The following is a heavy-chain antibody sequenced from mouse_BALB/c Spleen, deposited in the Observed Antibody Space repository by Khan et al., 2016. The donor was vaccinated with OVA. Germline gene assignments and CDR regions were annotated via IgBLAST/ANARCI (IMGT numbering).Heavy chain of an antibody. CDR1: GYSITNNYA. CDR2: ISYSGST. CDR3: ARGNYYGYYFDY. V-gene: IGHV3-2*02. J-gene: IGHJ2*01. Sequence: EVKLEESGPGLVKPSQSLSLTCTVTGYSITNNYAWNWIRQFPGNKLEWMGYISYSGSTNYNPSLKSRISITRDTSKNQFFLQLNYVTTEDTATYYCARGNYYGYYFDYWGQGTTLTVSS. D-gene: IGHD1-1*01.